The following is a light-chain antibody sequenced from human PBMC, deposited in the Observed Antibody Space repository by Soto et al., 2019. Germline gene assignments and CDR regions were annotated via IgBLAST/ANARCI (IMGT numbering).Light chain of an antibody. CDR1: SIDVGAYNY. CDR3: SSWTSGATYV. Sequence: QSALTQPASVSGSPGQSITISCAGTSIDVGAYNYVSWYQHHPGKAPKLMIYDVNNRPSGDSNRFSGSKSGNTASLTISGLQAEDEADYYCSSWTSGATYVFGSGTKLTVL. V-gene: IGLV2-14*03. CDR2: DVN. J-gene: IGLJ1*01.